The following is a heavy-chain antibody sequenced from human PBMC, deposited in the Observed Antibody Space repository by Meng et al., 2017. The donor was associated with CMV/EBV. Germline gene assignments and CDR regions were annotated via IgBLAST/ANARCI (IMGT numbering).Heavy chain of an antibody. Sequence: QGQVVRSGGEVKKPGALMKVSWQASGYNFTGYYRHWVRQAPGQGLEWMGWINPNSGGTNYAQKFQGRVTMTRDTSISTAYMELSRLRSDDTAVYYCARDPPQREQPLLRYWGQGTLVTVSS. J-gene: IGHJ4*02. V-gene: IGHV1-2*02. D-gene: IGHD6-25*01. CDR1: GYNFTGYY. CDR3: ARDPPQREQPLLRY. CDR2: INPNSGGT.